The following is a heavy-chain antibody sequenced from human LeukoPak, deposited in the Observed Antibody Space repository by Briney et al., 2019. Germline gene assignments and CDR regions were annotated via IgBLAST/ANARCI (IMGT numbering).Heavy chain of an antibody. D-gene: IGHD5-12*01. V-gene: IGHV1-2*02. CDR3: ARAEDIVATYDY. Sequence: ASVKVSCKASGYTFTGYYMHWVRQAPGQGLEWMGWINPNSGGTNYAQKFQGRVTMTRDTSISAAYMELSRLRSDDRAVYYCARAEDIVATYDYWGQGTLVTVSS. CDR1: GYTFTGYY. J-gene: IGHJ4*02. CDR2: INPNSGGT.